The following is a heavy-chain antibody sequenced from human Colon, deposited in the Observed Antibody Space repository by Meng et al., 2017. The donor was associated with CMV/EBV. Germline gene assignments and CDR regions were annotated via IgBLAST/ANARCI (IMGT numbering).Heavy chain of an antibody. J-gene: IGHJ4*02. V-gene: IGHV4-34*01. CDR3: ASILFAAAAGGWGGY. Sequence: QVAVQQWGAGRLKPSETLSLPCAAYGGSLSGYYWSWIRQPPGKGLEWIGEINHSGSTNYNPSLKSRVTISVDTSKNQFSLKLSSVTAADTAVYYCASILFAAAAGGWGGYWGQGTLVTVSS. CDR2: INHSGST. CDR1: GGSLSGYY. D-gene: IGHD6-13*01.